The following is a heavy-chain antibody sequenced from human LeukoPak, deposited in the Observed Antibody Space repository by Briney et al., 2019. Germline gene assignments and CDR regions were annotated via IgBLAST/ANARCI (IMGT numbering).Heavy chain of an antibody. CDR1: GYSFTSSW. Sequence: GESLKISSKGSGYSFTSSWISWVRQMPGKGLEWMGRIDPSDSYTNYSPSFQGHVTISADKSISTAYLQWSSLKASDTAMYYCARLGKSAMVIHYWDQGTLVTVSS. D-gene: IGHD5-18*01. V-gene: IGHV5-10-1*01. CDR3: ARLGKSAMVIHY. J-gene: IGHJ4*02. CDR2: IDPSDSYT.